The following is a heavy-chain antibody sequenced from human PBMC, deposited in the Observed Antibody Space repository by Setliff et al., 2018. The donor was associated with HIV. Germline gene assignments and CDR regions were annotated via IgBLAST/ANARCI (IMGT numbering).Heavy chain of an antibody. D-gene: IGHD4-17*01. CDR3: ARDKDEDYGSNSFDY. Sequence: PGGSLRLSCVASGFTFSNYWMHWVRQAPGKGLVWVSRINTDGSSISHADSVKGRFTISRDNAKNTLFLQLNSLRPEDTAVYYCARDKDEDYGSNSFDYWGQGILVTVSS. CDR2: INTDGSSI. J-gene: IGHJ4*02. CDR1: GFTFSNYW. V-gene: IGHV3-74*01.